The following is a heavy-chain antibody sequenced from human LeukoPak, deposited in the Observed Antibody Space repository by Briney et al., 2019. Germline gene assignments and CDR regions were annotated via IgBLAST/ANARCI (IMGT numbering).Heavy chain of an antibody. CDR3: ARDRYIAAAGTSNWFDP. J-gene: IGHJ5*02. CDR1: GYTFTGYY. V-gene: IGHV1-2*02. D-gene: IGHD6-13*01. CDR2: INPNSGGT. Sequence: ASVKVSCKASGYTFTGYYMHWVRQAPGQGLEWMGWINPNSGGTNYAQKFQGRVTMTRDTSISTAYMELSRLRSDDTAVYYCARDRYIAAAGTSNWFDPWGQGNLVTVSS.